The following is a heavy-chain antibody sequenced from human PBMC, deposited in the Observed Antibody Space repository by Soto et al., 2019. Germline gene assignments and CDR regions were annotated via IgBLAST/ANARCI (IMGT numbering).Heavy chain of an antibody. Sequence: QVHLVQSGAEVKKPGASVKVSCKGSGYAFPTYGITWVRQAPGQGLEWMGWISAHNGTTNYAQKLQGRVTVTRDTSTSTAYMELRSLRSDDTAVYYCARGRYGDYWGQGALVTVSS. V-gene: IGHV1-18*01. CDR2: ISAHNGTT. CDR3: ARGRYGDY. D-gene: IGHD1-1*01. J-gene: IGHJ4*02. CDR1: GYAFPTYG.